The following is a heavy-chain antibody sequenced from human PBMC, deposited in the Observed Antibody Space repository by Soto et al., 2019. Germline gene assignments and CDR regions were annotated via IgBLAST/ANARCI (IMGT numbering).Heavy chain of an antibody. V-gene: IGHV4-38-2*01. CDR2: SYHSGNT. D-gene: IGHD2-21*02. CDR3: ARVVTTAFFDP. Sequence: SETLSLTCDVSNYSISSGYYWGWIRQSPGKGLEWIASSYHSGNTFYNPSLESRVTISIDTSKNQFSLKMTSVTAADTAVYYCARVVTTAFFDPWGQGTLVTVSS. J-gene: IGHJ5*02. CDR1: NYSISSGYY.